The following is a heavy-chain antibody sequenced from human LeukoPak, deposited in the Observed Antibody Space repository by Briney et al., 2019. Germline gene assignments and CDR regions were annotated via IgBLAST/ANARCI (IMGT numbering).Heavy chain of an antibody. V-gene: IGHV3-9*01. CDR1: GFTFDDYA. D-gene: IGHD6-13*01. CDR2: ISWNSGSI. CDR3: AKEGSSWEY. Sequence: PGGSLRLSCAASGFTFDDYAMHWVRQTPGKGLEWVSGISWNSGSIGYADSVKGRFTISRDNAKNSLYLQMNSLRAEDTALYYCAKEGSSWEYWGQGTLVTVSS. J-gene: IGHJ4*02.